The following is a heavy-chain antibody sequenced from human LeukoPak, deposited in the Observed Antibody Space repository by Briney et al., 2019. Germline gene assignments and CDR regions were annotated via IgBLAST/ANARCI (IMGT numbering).Heavy chain of an antibody. V-gene: IGHV3-48*04. CDR3: ARDEWGYYGSGSYPYY. D-gene: IGHD3-10*01. J-gene: IGHJ4*02. Sequence: GGSLRLSCAASGFTFSSYSMNWVRQAPGKGLEWVSYISSSGSTIYYADSVKGRFTISRDNAKNSLYLQMNSLRAEDTAVYYCARDEWGYYGSGSYPYYWGQGTLVTVSS. CDR1: GFTFSSYS. CDR2: ISSSGSTI.